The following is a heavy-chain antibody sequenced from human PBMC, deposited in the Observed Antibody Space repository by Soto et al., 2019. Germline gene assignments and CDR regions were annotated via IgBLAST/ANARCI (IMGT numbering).Heavy chain of an antibody. D-gene: IGHD3-9*01. V-gene: IGHV3-30*03. J-gene: IGHJ4*02. Sequence: GGSLRLSCAASGFTFSSYGMHWVRQAPGKGLEWVAVISYDGSNKYYADSVKGRFTISRDNSKNTLYLQMNSLRAEDTAVYYCASSYYDILTGYYIDYWGQGTLVTVSS. CDR3: ASSYYDILTGYYIDY. CDR1: GFTFSSYG. CDR2: ISYDGSNK.